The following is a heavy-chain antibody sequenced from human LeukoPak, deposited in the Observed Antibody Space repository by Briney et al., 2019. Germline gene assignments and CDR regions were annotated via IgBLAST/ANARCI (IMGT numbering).Heavy chain of an antibody. CDR2: IYTSGST. CDR1: GGSISSYY. J-gene: IGHJ3*02. Sequence: PSETLSLTCTVSGGSISSYYWSWMRQPPGKGLEWIGYIYTSGSTNYNPSLKSRVTISVDTSKNQFSLKLSSVTAADTAVYYCARVRFLEWLLTADAFDIWGQGTMVTVSS. V-gene: IGHV4-4*09. CDR3: ARVRFLEWLLTADAFDI. D-gene: IGHD3-3*01.